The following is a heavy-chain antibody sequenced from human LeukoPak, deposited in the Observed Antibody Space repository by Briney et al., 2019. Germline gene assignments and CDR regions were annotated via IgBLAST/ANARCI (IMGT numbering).Heavy chain of an antibody. Sequence: PGGSLRLSCAASGFTFSSYSMHWVRQAPGKGLVWVSRINSDGSSTSYADSVKGRFTISRDNAKNTLYLQMNSLRAEDTAVYYCARAPQIFGVVRDDYWGQGTLVTVSS. CDR2: INSDGSST. V-gene: IGHV3-74*01. J-gene: IGHJ4*02. D-gene: IGHD3-3*01. CDR3: ARAPQIFGVVRDDY. CDR1: GFTFSSYS.